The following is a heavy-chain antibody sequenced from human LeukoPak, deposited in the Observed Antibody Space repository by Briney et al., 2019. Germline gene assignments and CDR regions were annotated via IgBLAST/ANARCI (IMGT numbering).Heavy chain of an antibody. CDR2: IKSKTDGGAT. J-gene: IGHJ4*02. CDR1: GFTFSSYS. V-gene: IGHV3-15*01. Sequence: PGGSLRLSCAASGFTFSSYSMNWVRQAPGKGLEWVGRIKSKTDGGATDYAAPVKGRFTISRDDSKNTLYLHMNSPKTDDTAVYYCTTDGCSGGGCFSGHYWGQGTLVTVSS. CDR3: TTDGCSGGGCFSGHY. D-gene: IGHD2-15*01.